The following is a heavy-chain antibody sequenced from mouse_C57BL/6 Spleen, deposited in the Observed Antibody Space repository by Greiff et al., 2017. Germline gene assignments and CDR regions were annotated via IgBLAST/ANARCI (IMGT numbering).Heavy chain of an antibody. CDR2: IYPGDGDT. CDR3: ARFGIAYYYGSSLYAMDY. CDR1: GYAFSSYW. D-gene: IGHD1-1*01. V-gene: IGHV1-80*01. Sequence: QVQLQQSGAELVKPGASVKISCKASGYAFSSYWMNWVKQRPGKGLEWIGQIYPGDGDTNDNGKFKGKATLTAAKSSSTAYMQLSSLTSEDSAVYFCARFGIAYYYGSSLYAMDYWGQGTSVTVSS. J-gene: IGHJ4*01.